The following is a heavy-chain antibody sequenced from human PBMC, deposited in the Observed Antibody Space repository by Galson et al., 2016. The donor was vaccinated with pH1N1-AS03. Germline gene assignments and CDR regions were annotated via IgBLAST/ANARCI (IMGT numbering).Heavy chain of an antibody. V-gene: IGHV3-33*01. J-gene: IGHJ4*02. D-gene: IGHD3-22*01. CDR1: GFTFSSYG. CDR2: IWYDGSNK. CDR3: ARGQGYNSGYFDTDY. Sequence: SLRLSCAASGFTFSSYGMHWVRQTPGKGLEWVAVIWYDGSNKYYADSVKGRSTISRDNSKNTLYLQMSSLRAEDTAVYYCARGQGYNSGYFDTDYWGRGTLVTVSS.